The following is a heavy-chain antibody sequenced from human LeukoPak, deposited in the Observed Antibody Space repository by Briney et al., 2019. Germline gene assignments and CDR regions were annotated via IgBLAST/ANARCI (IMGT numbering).Heavy chain of an antibody. CDR1: GFTFSTYE. D-gene: IGHD3-10*01. CDR2: ISSSGSTI. J-gene: IGHJ5*02. CDR3: ARRLGLGFGEYSNNWFDP. V-gene: IGHV3-48*03. Sequence: GGSLRLSCAASGFTFSTYEMNWVRQAPGKGLEWVSYISSSGSTIYYADSVRGRFTISRDNAKNSLYLQMNSLRAEDTAVYYCARRLGLGFGEYSNNWFDPWGQGTLVTVSS.